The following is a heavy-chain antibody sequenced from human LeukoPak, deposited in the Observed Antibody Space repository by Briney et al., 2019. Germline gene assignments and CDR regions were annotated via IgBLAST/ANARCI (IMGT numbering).Heavy chain of an antibody. Sequence: GGSLRLSCAASGFIFGSYGMSWVRQAPGKGLEWVSGISGSGGGTYYADSVKGRFTISRDNSKNTLYLQMNSLRAEDTAVYYCAKDHYGYDFWSGYPYAFDYWGQGTLVTVSS. D-gene: IGHD3-3*01. CDR3: AKDHYGYDFWSGYPYAFDY. V-gene: IGHV3-23*01. CDR2: ISGSGGGT. CDR1: GFIFGSYG. J-gene: IGHJ4*02.